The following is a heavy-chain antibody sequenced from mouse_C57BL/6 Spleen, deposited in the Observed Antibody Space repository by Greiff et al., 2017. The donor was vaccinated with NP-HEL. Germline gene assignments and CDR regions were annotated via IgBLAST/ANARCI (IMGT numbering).Heavy chain of an antibody. V-gene: IGHV1-61*01. D-gene: IGHD3-2*02. CDR1: GYTFTSYW. Sequence: VQLQQPGAELVRPGSSVKLSCKASGYTFTSYWMDWVKQRPGQGLEWIGNIYPSDSETHYNQKFKDKATLTVDKSSSTAYMQLSSLTSEDSAVYYCARGRQLRLRYFGYWGQGTTLTVSS. J-gene: IGHJ2*01. CDR3: ARGRQLRLRYFGY. CDR2: IYPSDSET.